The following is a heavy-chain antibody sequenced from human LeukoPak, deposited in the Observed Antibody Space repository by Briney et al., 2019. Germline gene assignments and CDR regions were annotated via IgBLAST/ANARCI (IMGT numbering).Heavy chain of an antibody. D-gene: IGHD7-27*01. CDR2: MSPNSGDT. CDR3: ARGPPNWGYDY. CDR1: GYTFTSYD. Sequence: ASVKVTCKASGYTFTSYDFNWVRQATGQRPEWMGWMSPNSGDTGYAQKFQDRVTMTRNTSISTAYMELSSLRSDDTAVYYCARGPPNWGYDYWGPGTLVTVSS. V-gene: IGHV1-8*01. J-gene: IGHJ4*02.